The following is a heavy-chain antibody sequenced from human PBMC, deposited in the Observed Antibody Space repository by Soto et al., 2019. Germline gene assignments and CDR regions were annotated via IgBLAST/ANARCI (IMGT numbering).Heavy chain of an antibody. V-gene: IGHV4-59*01. CDR3: AGARLYYYYYGMDV. CDR1: GGSISSYY. D-gene: IGHD3-22*01. CDR2: IYYSGST. J-gene: IGHJ6*02. Sequence: VQLQESGPGLVKPSETLSLTCTVSGGSISSYYWSWIRQPPGKGLEWIGYIYYSGSTNYNPSLTSRVTISVDTSKNQFSLKLSSVTAADTAVYYCAGARLYYYYYGMDVWGQGTTVTVSS.